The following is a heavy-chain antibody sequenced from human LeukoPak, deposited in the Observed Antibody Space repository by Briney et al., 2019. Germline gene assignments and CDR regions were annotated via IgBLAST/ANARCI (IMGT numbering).Heavy chain of an antibody. V-gene: IGHV1-2*02. CDR3: ARVPTQWELLQRDI. Sequence: ASVKVSCKASGYTFTGYYMHWVRQAPGQGLEWMGWINPNSGGTNYAQKFQGRVTMTRDTSISTAYMELSRLRSDDTAVYYCARVPTQWELLQRDIWGQGTMVTVSS. J-gene: IGHJ3*02. D-gene: IGHD1-26*01. CDR1: GYTFTGYY. CDR2: INPNSGGT.